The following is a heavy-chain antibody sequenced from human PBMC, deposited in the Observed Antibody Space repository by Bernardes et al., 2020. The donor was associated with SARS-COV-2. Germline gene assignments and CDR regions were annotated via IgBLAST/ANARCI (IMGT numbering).Heavy chain of an antibody. CDR2: IKQDGSEK. D-gene: IGHD6-6*01. CDR1: GFTFSIYW. Sequence: GGSLRLCCAASGFTFSIYWMSWVRQAPGTGLEWVASIKQDGSEKYYVDSVKGRFTISRDNAKNSLYLQMNSLRAEDTAVYYCARDSSSSSIDYYGMDVWGQGTTVTVSS. J-gene: IGHJ6*02. V-gene: IGHV3-7*01. CDR3: ARDSSSSSIDYYGMDV.